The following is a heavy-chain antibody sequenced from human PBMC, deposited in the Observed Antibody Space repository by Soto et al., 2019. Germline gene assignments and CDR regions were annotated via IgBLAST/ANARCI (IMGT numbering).Heavy chain of an antibody. Sequence: GGSLRLSCAASGFTFDDYAMHWVRQAPGKGLEWVSGISWNSGSIGYADSVKGRFTISRDNAKNSLYLQMNSLRAEDTALYYWAKDSTAFIAVAGTVDGYYYYYGMDVWGQGTTVTVSS. CDR2: ISWNSGSI. CDR1: GFTFDDYA. CDR3: AKDSTAFIAVAGTVDGYYYYYGMDV. J-gene: IGHJ6*02. D-gene: IGHD6-19*01. V-gene: IGHV3-9*01.